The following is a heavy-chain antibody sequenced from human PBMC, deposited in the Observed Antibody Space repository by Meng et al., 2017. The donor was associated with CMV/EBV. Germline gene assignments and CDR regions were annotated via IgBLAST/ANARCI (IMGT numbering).Heavy chain of an antibody. D-gene: IGHD3-10*01. J-gene: IGHJ5*02. CDR2: IYYSGST. CDR3: ARDTMVRGGVWFDP. V-gene: IGHV4-31*02. Sequence: SGGSISSGGYYWRWIRQHPGKGLEWIGYIYYSGSTYYHPSLKSRVTISVDTSKNQFSLKLSSVTAADTAVYYCARDTMVRGGVWFDPWGQGTLVTVSS. CDR1: GGSISSGGYY.